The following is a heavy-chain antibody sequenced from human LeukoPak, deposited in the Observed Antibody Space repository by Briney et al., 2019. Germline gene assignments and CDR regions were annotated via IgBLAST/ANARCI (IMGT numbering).Heavy chain of an antibody. CDR1: GFTFSSYG. CDR2: ISYDGGNK. D-gene: IGHD5-18*01. CDR3: AKDRGYSHGFDY. V-gene: IGHV3-30*18. J-gene: IGHJ4*02. Sequence: PGGSLRLSCAASGFTFSSYGMHWVRQAPGKGLEWVAAISYDGGNKEYVDSVKGRFTISRDNSKNTLYLQMNSLRAEDTAVYNCAKDRGYSHGFDYWGQGTLVTVSS.